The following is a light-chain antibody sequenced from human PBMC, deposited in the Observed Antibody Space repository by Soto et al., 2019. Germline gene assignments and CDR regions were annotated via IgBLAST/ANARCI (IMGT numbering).Light chain of an antibody. CDR3: KSYAGSNTYV. CDR1: RNDIGAYEF. Sequence: QSVLTQPPSASGSPGQSVTISCTGTRNDIGAYEFVSWYQHHPGKAPKLIIYEVVQRPSGVPDRFSGSKSGNTASLTVSGLQAADEDDYYCKSYAGSNTYVFGTGTKSPS. CDR2: EVV. V-gene: IGLV2-8*01. J-gene: IGLJ1*01.